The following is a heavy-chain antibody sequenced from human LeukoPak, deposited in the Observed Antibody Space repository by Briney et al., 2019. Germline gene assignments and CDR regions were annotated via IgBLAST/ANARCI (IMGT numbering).Heavy chain of an antibody. CDR2: IYYSGST. Sequence: SETLSLTCTVSGRSISSYYWSWIRQPPGKGLEWIGYIYYSGSTNYNPSLKSRVTISVDTSKNQFSLKLSSVTAADTAVYYCARRRGYSLDYWGQGTLVTVSS. CDR1: GRSISSYY. V-gene: IGHV4-59*08. CDR3: ARRRGYSLDY. D-gene: IGHD6-13*01. J-gene: IGHJ4*02.